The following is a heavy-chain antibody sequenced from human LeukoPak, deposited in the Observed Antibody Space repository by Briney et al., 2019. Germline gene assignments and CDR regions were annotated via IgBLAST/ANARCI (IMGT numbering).Heavy chain of an antibody. Sequence: SETLSLTCTVSGGSISSGSYYWSWIRQPAGKGLEWIGRIYTSGSTNYNPSLKGRVTISVDRSKNQFSLKLSSVTAADTAVYYCARVTGYMIEDYFDYWGQGTLVTVSS. V-gene: IGHV4-61*02. CDR2: IYTSGST. J-gene: IGHJ4*02. CDR1: GGSISSGSYY. D-gene: IGHD3-22*01. CDR3: ARVTGYMIEDYFDY.